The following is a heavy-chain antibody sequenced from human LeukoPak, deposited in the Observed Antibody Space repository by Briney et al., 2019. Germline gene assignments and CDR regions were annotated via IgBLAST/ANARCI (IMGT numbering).Heavy chain of an antibody. CDR3: ARDGYYYGSGSYPYGMDV. D-gene: IGHD3-10*01. V-gene: IGHV1-18*01. J-gene: IGHJ6*02. Sequence: ASVKVSCKASGYTFTSYGISWVRQAPGQGLEWMGWISAYNGNTNYAQKLQGRVTMTTDTSTSTAYMELRSLRSDDTAVCYCARDGYYYGSGSYPYGMDVWGQVTTVTVSS. CDR1: GYTFTSYG. CDR2: ISAYNGNT.